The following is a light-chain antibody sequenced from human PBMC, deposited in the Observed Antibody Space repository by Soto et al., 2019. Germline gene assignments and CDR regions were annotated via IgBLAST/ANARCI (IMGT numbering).Light chain of an antibody. CDR1: SSDVGGYNY. CDR3: SSYTSRVV. J-gene: IGLJ2*01. Sequence: QSVLTQPASVSGSPGQSITISCTGTSSDVGGYNYVSWYQQHPGKAPKLMIYDVSNRPSGVSNRFSGSKSGNTASLTFSGLQAEDEADYYCSSYTSRVVFGGGTKLTVL. V-gene: IGLV2-14*01. CDR2: DVS.